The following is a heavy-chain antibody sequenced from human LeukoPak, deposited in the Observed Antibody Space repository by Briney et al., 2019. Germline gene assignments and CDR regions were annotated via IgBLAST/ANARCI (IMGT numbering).Heavy chain of an antibody. D-gene: IGHD3-16*01. Sequence: ASVSVSVKAAVYTFTCYYMHWVRQAPGQGLEWVGGINPNSGDTKYSQKFQGRVTMTRDPSIRTAHMQLIRLRSHATAVSYCATQRGSYLWGTDFYYWGQGALVTVSS. V-gene: IGHV1-2*02. CDR1: VYTFTCYY. CDR3: ATQRGSYLWGTDFYY. CDR2: INPNSGDT. J-gene: IGHJ4*02.